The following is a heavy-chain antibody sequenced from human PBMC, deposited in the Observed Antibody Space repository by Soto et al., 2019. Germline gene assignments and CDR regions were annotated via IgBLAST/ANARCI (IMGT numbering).Heavy chain of an antibody. CDR3: ARVNTYSPRAIRYYFDY. V-gene: IGHV1-69*01. D-gene: IGHD5-12*01. Sequence: QVQLVQSGAEVKKPGSSVKVSCKASGGTFSSYAISWVRQAPGQGLEWMGGIIPIFGTANYAQKFQGRVKITADESTSTAYMELSSLRSEDTAVYYCARVNTYSPRAIRYYFDYWGQGTLVTVSS. J-gene: IGHJ4*02. CDR1: GGTFSSYA. CDR2: IIPIFGTA.